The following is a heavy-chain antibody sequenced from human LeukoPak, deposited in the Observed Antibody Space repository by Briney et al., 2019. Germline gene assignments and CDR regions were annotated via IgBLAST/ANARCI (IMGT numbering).Heavy chain of an antibody. CDR2: IYTSGST. V-gene: IGHV4-61*02. J-gene: IGHJ6*03. Sequence: SQTLSLTCTVSGGSISSGSYYWSWTRQPAGKGLECIGRIYTSGSTNYNPSLKSRVTISVDTSKNQFSLKLSSVTAADTAVYYCARAQVVVAAPRYYYYYMDVWGKGTTVTVSS. CDR3: ARAQVVVAAPRYYYYYMDV. D-gene: IGHD2-15*01. CDR1: GGSISSGSYY.